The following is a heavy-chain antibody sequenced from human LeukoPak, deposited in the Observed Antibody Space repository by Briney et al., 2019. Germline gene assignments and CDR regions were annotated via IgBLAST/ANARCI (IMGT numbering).Heavy chain of an antibody. V-gene: IGHV5-51*01. D-gene: IGHD3-10*01. CDR2: IYRGDSDT. Sequence: GESLKISCKGSGYSFANYWIGWVRQMPGKGLEWMGIIYRGDSDTRYSPSFQGQVTISADKSIRTAYLQWSSLKASDTAMYYCARPTYYYGSGTLAHFDYWGQGTLVTVSS. CDR3: ARPTYYYGSGTLAHFDY. CDR1: GYSFANYW. J-gene: IGHJ4*02.